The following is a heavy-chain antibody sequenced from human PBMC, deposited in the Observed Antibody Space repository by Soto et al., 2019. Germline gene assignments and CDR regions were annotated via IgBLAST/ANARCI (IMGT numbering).Heavy chain of an antibody. Sequence: ASVKVCCKDSGYTKNSYAMHWVRQENGQRLEWMGWINAGNGNTKYSQKFQGRVTITRDTSASTAYMELSSLRSEDTAVYYCARGRRVGAHYGLDVWGEGTTDIVSS. V-gene: IGHV1-3*01. CDR3: ARGRRVGAHYGLDV. CDR2: INAGNGNT. CDR1: GYTKNSYA. D-gene: IGHD1-26*01. J-gene: IGHJ6*04.